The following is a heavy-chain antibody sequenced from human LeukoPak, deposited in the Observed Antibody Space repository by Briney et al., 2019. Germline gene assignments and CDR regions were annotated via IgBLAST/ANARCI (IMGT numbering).Heavy chain of an antibody. J-gene: IGHJ4*02. CDR2: INPNSGGT. D-gene: IGHD3-3*01. V-gene: IGHV1-2*02. CDR3: ATYRSRNYDFWSGYSYYFDY. CDR1: GYTFTGYY. Sequence: ASVKVPCKASGYTFTGYYMHWVRQAPGQGLEWMGWINPNSGGTNYAQKFQGRVTMTRDTSISTAYMELSRLRSDDTAVYYCATYRSRNYDFWSGYSYYFDYWGQGTLVTVSS.